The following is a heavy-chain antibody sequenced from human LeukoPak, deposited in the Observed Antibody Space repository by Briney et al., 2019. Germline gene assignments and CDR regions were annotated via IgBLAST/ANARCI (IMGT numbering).Heavy chain of an antibody. J-gene: IGHJ4*02. CDR1: GGSVSSGRYY. V-gene: IGHV4-61*02. CDR2: IYTGGST. D-gene: IGHD3-10*01. Sequence: SETLSLSCTVSGGSVSSGRYYWNWIRQPAGKGLEWIGRIYTGGSTNYNPSLKSRVTISVDTSKNQFSLNLSSVTAADTAVYFCARGRYGSGSYYMDYWGQGTLVTVSS. CDR3: ARGRYGSGSYYMDY.